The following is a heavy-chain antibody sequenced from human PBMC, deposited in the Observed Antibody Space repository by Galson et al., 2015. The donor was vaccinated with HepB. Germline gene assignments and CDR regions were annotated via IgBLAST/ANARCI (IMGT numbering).Heavy chain of an antibody. D-gene: IGHD3-22*01. CDR3: ARVRDYYESSSHSSRPYDALDI. CDR1: GGTFSSYT. CDR2: IIPLLGIA. V-gene: IGHV1-69*02. Sequence: SVKVSCKASGGTFSSYTFTWVRQAPGQGLEWMGKIIPLLGIANYAQKFQGRVTITADKSTSIAYLELASLISEDTALYYCARVRDYYESSSHSSRPYDALDIWGPGTMVTVSS. J-gene: IGHJ3*02.